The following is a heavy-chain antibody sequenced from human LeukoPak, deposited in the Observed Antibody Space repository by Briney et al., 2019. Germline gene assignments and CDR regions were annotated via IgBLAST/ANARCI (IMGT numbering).Heavy chain of an antibody. CDR2: ISGSGGST. CDR3: AKDRIVVVPAAKFDY. CDR1: GFTFSSYA. J-gene: IGHJ4*02. V-gene: IGHV3-23*01. D-gene: IGHD2-2*01. Sequence: GGSLRLSCAASGFTFSSYAMSWVRQAPGKGLEWVSAISGSGGSTYYADSVKGRFTISRDNSKNTLYLQMNSLRAEDTAVYYRAKDRIVVVPAAKFDYWGQGTLVTVSS.